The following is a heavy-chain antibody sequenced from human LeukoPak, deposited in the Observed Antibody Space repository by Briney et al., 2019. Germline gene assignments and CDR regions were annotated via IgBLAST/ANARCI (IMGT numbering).Heavy chain of an antibody. CDR1: GYTFTSYD. CDR3: ARGPPNWGFDY. D-gene: IGHD7-27*01. CDR2: MSPKSGNT. Sequence: ASVKVSCKASGYTFTSYDINWVRLATGQGHEWMGWMSPKSGNTGYAQKFQGRVTMTRNTSTSTAYMELSSLRSEDTAVYYCARGPPNWGFDYWGQGTLVTFSS. J-gene: IGHJ4*02. V-gene: IGHV1-8*01.